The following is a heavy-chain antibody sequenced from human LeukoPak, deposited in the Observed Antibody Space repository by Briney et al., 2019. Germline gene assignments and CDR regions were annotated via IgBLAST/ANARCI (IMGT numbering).Heavy chain of an antibody. Sequence: PSQTLSLTCTVSGASFSGGRYYRSWIRQPAGKGLEWIGRIYTSGSTNYNPSLKRRITISVDTSKNQLSLKLTSVTAADTAVYYCAGYSGYDPDAFHIWGQGTMVTVSS. CDR2: IYTSGST. J-gene: IGHJ3*02. CDR1: GASFSGGRYY. D-gene: IGHD5-12*01. CDR3: AGYSGYDPDAFHI. V-gene: IGHV4-61*02.